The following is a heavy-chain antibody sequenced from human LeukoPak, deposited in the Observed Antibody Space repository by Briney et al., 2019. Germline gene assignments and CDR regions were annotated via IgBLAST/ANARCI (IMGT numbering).Heavy chain of an antibody. CDR1: GYTFTSYG. V-gene: IGHV1-18*01. CDR3: ARNVRGVIKSWFDP. Sequence: ASVKVSCKASGYTFTSYGMSWVRQAPGQGLEWMGWISAYNGNTNYAQKLQGRVTMTTDTSTSTAYMELRSLRSDDTAVYYCARNVRGVIKSWFDPWGQGTLVTVSS. CDR2: ISAYNGNT. D-gene: IGHD3-10*01. J-gene: IGHJ5*02.